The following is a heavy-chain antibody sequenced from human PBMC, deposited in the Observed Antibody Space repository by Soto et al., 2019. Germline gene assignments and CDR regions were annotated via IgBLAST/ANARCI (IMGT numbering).Heavy chain of an antibody. CDR3: ARQAFDGRLFDY. CDR1: GGSISSSSYY. CDR2: IYYSGST. V-gene: IGHV4-39*01. J-gene: IGHJ4*02. D-gene: IGHD3-10*01. Sequence: QLQLQESGPGLVKPSETLSLTCTVSGGSISSSSYYWGWIRQPPGKGLEWIGSIYYSGSTYYNPSLKSRVTISVDTSKNQFSLKLSSVTAADTAVYYCARQAFDGRLFDYWGQGTLVTVSS.